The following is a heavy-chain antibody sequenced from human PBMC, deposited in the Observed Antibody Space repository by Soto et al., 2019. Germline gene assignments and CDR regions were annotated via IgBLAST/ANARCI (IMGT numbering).Heavy chain of an antibody. CDR1: RFTFSDYC. D-gene: IGHD3-9*01. CDR2: LWHDGLKK. J-gene: IGHJ4*02. V-gene: IGHV3-33*01. Sequence: QVQLVESGGGVVQPERSLRLSCVASRFTFSDYCMHWVRQAPGKGLEWVAVLWHDGLKKDNVDSVKGRFTVSKDNYKNTLYLQIISLRDEYTATYYCPRDRGADAPVDLGGQGTLVTVYS. CDR3: PRDRGADAPVDL.